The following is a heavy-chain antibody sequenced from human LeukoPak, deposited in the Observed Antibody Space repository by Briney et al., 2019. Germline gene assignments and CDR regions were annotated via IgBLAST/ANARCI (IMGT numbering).Heavy chain of an antibody. CDR2: ISNSGDST. CDR1: GFTFSSYS. CDR3: AKDIAAAKPYYFDY. J-gene: IGHJ4*02. Sequence: GGSLRLSCAASGFTFSSYSMSWVRQAPGKGLEWVSRISNSGDSTFYTDSVKGRFTISRDNSKNMLYLQMSSLRVDDTAVYYCAKDIAAAKPYYFDYWGQGSLVSASS. V-gene: IGHV3-23*01. D-gene: IGHD6-13*01.